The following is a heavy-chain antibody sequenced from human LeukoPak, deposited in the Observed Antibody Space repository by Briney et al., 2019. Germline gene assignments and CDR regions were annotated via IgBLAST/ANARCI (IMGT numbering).Heavy chain of an antibody. Sequence: GGSLRLSCEASGFTFTNYAMTWVRQAPGKRPEWISSISGSEGSTYYTDSVKGRFTSSRDDSKNTLYLQMDSLRPEDTAVYYCAKTRGSSSFQSIDNWGQGTLVTVSS. D-gene: IGHD6-13*01. V-gene: IGHV3-23*01. CDR1: GFTFTNYA. CDR3: AKTRGSSSFQSIDN. J-gene: IGHJ4*02. CDR2: ISGSEGST.